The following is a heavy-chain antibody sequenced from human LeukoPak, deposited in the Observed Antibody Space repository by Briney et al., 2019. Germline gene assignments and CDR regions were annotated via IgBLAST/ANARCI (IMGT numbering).Heavy chain of an antibody. D-gene: IGHD3-10*01. CDR2: IYYSGST. CDR3: ASGPSGSPDY. Sequence: PSETLSLTCTVSGGSISSSSYYWGWIRQPPGKGLEWIGSIYYSGSTFYNPSLKSRVTISVDTSKNQFSLKLSSVTAADTAVYYCASGPSGSPDYWGQGTPVTVSS. V-gene: IGHV4-39*01. J-gene: IGHJ4*02. CDR1: GGSISSSSYY.